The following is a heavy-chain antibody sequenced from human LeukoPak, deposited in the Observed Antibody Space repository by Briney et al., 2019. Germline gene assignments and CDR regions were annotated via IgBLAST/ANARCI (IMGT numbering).Heavy chain of an antibody. CDR1: GFGFSSNW. V-gene: IGHV3-74*01. CDR2: IKGDGIST. J-gene: IGHJ4*02. CDR3: AKDHYWSIDY. Sequence: GGSLRLSCAASGFGFSSNWMHWVRHAPGQGLVWVSRIKGDGISTNYADSVKGRFTISRDIAKNTLYLQMNSLRAEDTGVYYCAKDHYWSIDYWGRGTLVTVSS. D-gene: IGHD3-3*01.